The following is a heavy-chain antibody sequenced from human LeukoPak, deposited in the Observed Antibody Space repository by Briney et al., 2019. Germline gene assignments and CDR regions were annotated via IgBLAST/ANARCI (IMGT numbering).Heavy chain of an antibody. J-gene: IGHJ5*02. Sequence: GGSLRLSCAASGFTFSSYAMSWVRQAPGKGLEWVSAISGSGGSTYYADSVKGRFTISRDDAKNSLYLQMNSLRAEDTAIYYCAKVPRQHDNWFDPWGQGTLVTVSS. CDR1: GFTFSSYA. CDR2: ISGSGGST. CDR3: AKVPRQHDNWFDP. D-gene: IGHD3-9*01. V-gene: IGHV3-23*01.